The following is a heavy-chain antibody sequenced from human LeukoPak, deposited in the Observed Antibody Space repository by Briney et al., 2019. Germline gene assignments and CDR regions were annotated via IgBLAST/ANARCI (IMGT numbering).Heavy chain of an antibody. V-gene: IGHV4-30-4*01. CDR2: IYYSGST. CDR1: GGSISSGDYY. D-gene: IGHD1-26*01. CDR3: ASAVGAYHRPFDY. Sequence: SQTLSLTCTVPGGSISSGDYYWSWIRRPPGKGLEWIGYIYYSGSTYYNPSLKSRVTISVDTSKNQSSLKLSSVTAADTAVYYCASAVGAYHRPFDYWGQGTLVTVSS. J-gene: IGHJ4*02.